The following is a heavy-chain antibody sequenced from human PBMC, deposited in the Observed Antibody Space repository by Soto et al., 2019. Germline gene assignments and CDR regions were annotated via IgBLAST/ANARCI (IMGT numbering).Heavy chain of an antibody. V-gene: IGHV3-74*01. J-gene: IGHJ4*02. CDR3: ARDLRGSPDY. Sequence: EGQLVESGGGLVQPGGSLRLSCAASGFTFSTYWMHWVRQAPGKGLVWVSLINTDGSITNYADSVKGRFTISRDNAKNTVYLQMNSLRVEETAVYYCARDLRGSPDYWGQGTLVTVSS. CDR1: GFTFSTYW. CDR2: INTDGSIT. D-gene: IGHD1-26*01.